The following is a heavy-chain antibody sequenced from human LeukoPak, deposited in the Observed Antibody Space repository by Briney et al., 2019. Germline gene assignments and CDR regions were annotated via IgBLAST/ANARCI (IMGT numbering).Heavy chain of an antibody. CDR2: IRYDGSNK. Sequence: PGGSLRLSCAASGFTFSSYGMHWVRQAPGKGLEWVAFIRYDGSNKYYADSVKGRFTISRDNSKNTLYLQMNSLRAEDTAVYYCAKQRGYSYGFLDYWGQGTLVTVSS. D-gene: IGHD5-18*01. CDR1: GFTFSSYG. CDR3: AKQRGYSYGFLDY. V-gene: IGHV3-30*02. J-gene: IGHJ4*02.